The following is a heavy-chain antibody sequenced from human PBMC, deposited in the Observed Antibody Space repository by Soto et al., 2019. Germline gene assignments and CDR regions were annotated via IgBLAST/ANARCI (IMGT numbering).Heavy chain of an antibody. CDR1: GYTFTSYG. CDR3: ARTGSGGHDAFDI. D-gene: IGHD2-15*01. Sequence: ASGQVSYEASGYTFTSYGISWVRQAPGQGLEWMGWISAYNGNTNYAQKLQGRVTMTTDTSTSTAYMELRSLRSDDTAVYYCARTGSGGHDAFDIWGQGTMVTVSS. V-gene: IGHV1-18*01. J-gene: IGHJ3*02. CDR2: ISAYNGNT.